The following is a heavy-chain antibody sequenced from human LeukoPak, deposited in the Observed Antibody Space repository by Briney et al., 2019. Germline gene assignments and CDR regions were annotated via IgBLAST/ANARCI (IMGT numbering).Heavy chain of an antibody. CDR2: IYYSGST. J-gene: IGHJ3*02. Sequence: SETLSLTCTVSGGSISSSSYYWGWIRQPPGKGLEWIGSIYYSGSTYYNPSLKNRVTISVDTSKNQFSLKLSSVTAADTAVYYCARDPRYSNYLNDAFDIWGQGTMVTVSS. D-gene: IGHD4-11*01. CDR3: ARDPRYSNYLNDAFDI. V-gene: IGHV4-39*07. CDR1: GGSISSSSYY.